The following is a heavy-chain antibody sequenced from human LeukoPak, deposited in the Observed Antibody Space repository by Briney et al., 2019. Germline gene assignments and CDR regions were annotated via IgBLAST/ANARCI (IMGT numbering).Heavy chain of an antibody. J-gene: IGHJ4*02. CDR3: ARDHNYALDN. D-gene: IGHD1-1*01. Sequence: GGSLRLSCAASGFPFSEYSINWVRQAPGKGLEWISYMEFISGNTKYVDSVKGRFTVSGDNARNSLYPQMNILRVEDTAVYYCARDHNYALDNWGQGTLVTVSS. CDR1: GFPFSEYS. V-gene: IGHV3-11*06. CDR2: MEFISGNT.